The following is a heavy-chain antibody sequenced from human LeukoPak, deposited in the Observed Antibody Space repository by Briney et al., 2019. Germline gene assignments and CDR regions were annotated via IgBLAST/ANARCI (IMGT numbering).Heavy chain of an antibody. CDR3: ARGGGAPYYGMDV. CDR1: GGSISSGDYY. V-gene: IGHV4-30-4*01. D-gene: IGHD3-16*01. CDR2: IYYSGST. Sequence: SQTLSLTCTVSGGSISSGDYYWSWIRQPPGKGLEWIGYIYYSGSTYYNPSLKSRVTISVDTSKNQFSLNLSSVTAADTAVYYCARGGGAPYYGMDVWGRGTTVTVSS. J-gene: IGHJ6*02.